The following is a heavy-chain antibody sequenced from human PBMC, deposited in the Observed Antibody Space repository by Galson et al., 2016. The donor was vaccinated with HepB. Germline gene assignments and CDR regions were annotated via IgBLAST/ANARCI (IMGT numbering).Heavy chain of an antibody. CDR1: GYTFANSG. J-gene: IGHJ4*02. D-gene: IGHD6-19*01. CDR3: ARAQWLVFGRFDF. CDR2: ISVYNGIA. V-gene: IGHV1-18*01. Sequence: SVKVSCKASGYTFANSGVSWVRQAPGQGLEWMGWISVYNGIAKYAQKFQGRVAMTTDTSTSTAYMELRSLRSDDTAEYYCARAQWLVFGRFDFWGQGTLVTVSS.